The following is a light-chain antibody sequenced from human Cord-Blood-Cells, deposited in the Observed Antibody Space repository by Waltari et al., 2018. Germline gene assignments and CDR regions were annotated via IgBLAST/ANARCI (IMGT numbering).Light chain of an antibody. V-gene: IGLV2-23*01. Sequence: QSALTQPASVSGSPGQSITISCPGTRSDVGRYKLVSWYQQHPGKAPKLIIYEGSKRPSGVSNRFSGSKSGNTASLTISGLQAEDEADYYCCSYAGSSTWVFGGGTKLTVL. CDR1: RSDVGRYKL. CDR3: CSYAGSSTWV. CDR2: EGS. J-gene: IGLJ3*02.